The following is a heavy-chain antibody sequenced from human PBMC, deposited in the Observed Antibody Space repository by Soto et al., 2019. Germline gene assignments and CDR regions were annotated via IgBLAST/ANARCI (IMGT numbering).Heavy chain of an antibody. J-gene: IGHJ4*02. Sequence: SETLSLTCAVYGGSFSGYYWSWIRQPPGKGLEWIGEINHSGSTNYNPSLKSRVTISVDTSKNQFSLKLSSVTAADTAVYYCARVDFWSGYVDYWGQGTLVTVSS. CDR1: GGSFSGYY. CDR2: INHSGST. V-gene: IGHV4-34*01. CDR3: ARVDFWSGYVDY. D-gene: IGHD3-3*01.